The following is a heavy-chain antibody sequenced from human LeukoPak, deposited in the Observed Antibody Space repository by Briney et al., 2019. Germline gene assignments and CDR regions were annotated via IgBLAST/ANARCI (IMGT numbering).Heavy chain of an antibody. CDR3: ARAALGGRNAFDI. CDR2: ISAYNGNT. CDR1: GGTFSSYA. V-gene: IGHV1-18*01. Sequence: GSSVKVSCKASGGTFSSYAISWVRQAPGQGLEWMGWISAYNGNTNYAQKLQGRVTMTTDTSTSTAYMELRSLRSDDTAVYYCARAALGGRNAFDIWGQGTMVTVSS. D-gene: IGHD3-16*01. J-gene: IGHJ3*02.